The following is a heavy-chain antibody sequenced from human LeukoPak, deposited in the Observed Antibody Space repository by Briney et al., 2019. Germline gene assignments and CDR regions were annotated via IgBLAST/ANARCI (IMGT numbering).Heavy chain of an antibody. V-gene: IGHV4-39*01. Sequence: PSETLSLTCTVSGGSTSSSSSYWGWIRQPPGKGLEWIGSIYYSGSTYYNPSLKSRVTISVDTSKNQFSLKLSSVTAADTAVYYCARRPPIAGNYGWFDPWGQGTLVTVSS. CDR3: ARRPPIAGNYGWFDP. CDR2: IYYSGST. D-gene: IGHD1-7*01. J-gene: IGHJ5*02. CDR1: GGSTSSSSSY.